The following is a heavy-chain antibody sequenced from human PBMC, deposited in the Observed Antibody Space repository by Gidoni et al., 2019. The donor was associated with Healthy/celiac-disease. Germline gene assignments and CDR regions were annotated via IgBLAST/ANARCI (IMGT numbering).Heavy chain of an antibody. D-gene: IGHD1-26*01. CDR1: GGTFSSYA. CDR2: IIPIFGTA. CDR3: ARDSVSGRDPAGMDV. Sequence: QVQLVQSGAAVQKPGSSVKVSCTASGGTFSSYAISWVRQAPGQGLEWMGGIIPIFGTANYAQKFQGRVTITADESTSTAYMELSSLRSEDTAVYYCARDSVSGRDPAGMDVWGQGTTVTVSS. V-gene: IGHV1-69*01. J-gene: IGHJ6*02.